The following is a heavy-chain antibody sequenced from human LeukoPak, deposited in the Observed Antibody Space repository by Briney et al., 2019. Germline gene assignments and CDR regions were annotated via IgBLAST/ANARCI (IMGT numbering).Heavy chain of an antibody. CDR3: ARGFCSSTNCYQGPFDF. J-gene: IGHJ4*02. D-gene: IGHD2-2*01. V-gene: IGHV3-15*01. Sequence: GGSLRLSCAASGFTFSSAWMTWVRQAPGKGLEWVGHIKNKTDGETTDYAAPVKARSITSRDDSTNTLSMQMNSLRTEDTAVYYCARGFCSSTNCYQGPFDFWGQGTLVTVSS. CDR2: IKNKTDGETT. CDR1: GFTFSSAW.